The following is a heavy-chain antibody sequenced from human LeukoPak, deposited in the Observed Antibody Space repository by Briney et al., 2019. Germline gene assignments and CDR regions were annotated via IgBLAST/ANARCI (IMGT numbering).Heavy chain of an antibody. CDR2: ISAYNGNT. Sequence: ASVTVSCKTSSYTFTSYGISWVRQATGQGLEWMGWISAYNGNTNYAQKLQGRVTMTTDTSTSPAYMELRSLRSDDTAVYYCPREGGDKNWFDPWGQGTLVTVSS. CDR1: SYTFTSYG. V-gene: IGHV1-18*01. J-gene: IGHJ5*02. CDR3: PREGGDKNWFDP. D-gene: IGHD3-16*01.